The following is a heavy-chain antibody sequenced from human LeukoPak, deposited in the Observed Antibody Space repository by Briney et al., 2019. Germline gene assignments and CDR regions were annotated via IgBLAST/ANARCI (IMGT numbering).Heavy chain of an antibody. Sequence: ASVKVSCKASGYTFTSYGISWVRQAPGQGLEWMGWISAYNGNTNYAQKRQGRVTMTTDTSTSTAYMKLRSLSSDDPAVYYCAREGSHNGDHPTFDYWGQGTLVTVSS. V-gene: IGHV1-18*01. CDR3: AREGSHNGDHPTFDY. J-gene: IGHJ4*02. D-gene: IGHD4-17*01. CDR1: GYTFTSYG. CDR2: ISAYNGNT.